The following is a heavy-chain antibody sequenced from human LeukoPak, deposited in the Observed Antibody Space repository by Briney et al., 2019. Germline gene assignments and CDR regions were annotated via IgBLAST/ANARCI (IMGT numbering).Heavy chain of an antibody. CDR2: FDPEDGET. CDR3: ATDHDYVWGSYRFYY. CDR1: GYTLSELS. J-gene: IGHJ4*02. V-gene: IGHV1-24*01. Sequence: ASVKVSCKVSGYTLSELSMHWLRQAPGKGLEWMGGFDPEDGETIYAQKFQGRVTMTEDTSTDTAYMELSSLRSEDTAVYYCATDHDYVWGSYRFYYWGQGTLVTVSS. D-gene: IGHD3-16*02.